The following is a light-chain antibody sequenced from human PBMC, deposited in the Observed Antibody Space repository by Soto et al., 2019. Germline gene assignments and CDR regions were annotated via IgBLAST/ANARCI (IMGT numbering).Light chain of an antibody. Sequence: EIVLTQSPGTLSLSPGDRATLSCRASQSVNSNYLAWYQRKPGQAPWLLIYGASNRATDIPYRFSASGSGTDFTLTITRLEAEDFAVYYCQQYDSTPPTFGQGTKVEVK. CDR3: QQYDSTPPT. V-gene: IGKV3-20*01. CDR1: QSVNSNY. J-gene: IGKJ1*01. CDR2: GAS.